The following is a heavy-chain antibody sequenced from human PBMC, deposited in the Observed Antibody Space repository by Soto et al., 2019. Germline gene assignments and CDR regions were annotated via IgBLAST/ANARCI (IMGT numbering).Heavy chain of an antibody. CDR3: AKSSRITLVRGVTDY. CDR1: GFAFSNYA. CDR2: ISGGAGDT. Sequence: GGSLRLSCAASGFAFSNYAMNWVRQAPGKGLEWVSAISGGAGDTYYADSVKGRFTISRDNSKNRLFLQMKRLRAEDTAIYYCAKSSRITLVRGVTDYWGQGTLVTVSS. D-gene: IGHD3-10*01. V-gene: IGHV3-23*01. J-gene: IGHJ4*02.